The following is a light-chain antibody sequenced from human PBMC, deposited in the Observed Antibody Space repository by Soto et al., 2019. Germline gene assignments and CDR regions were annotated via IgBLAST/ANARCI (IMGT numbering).Light chain of an antibody. J-gene: IGKJ1*01. CDR1: QSVLSTSNSRNS. Sequence: EIVMSQSPDSLAVSLGEKDTINCKSSQSVLSTSNSRNSLAWYQQKPGQPPKVLIYWASTRESGVPDRFSGGGSGTDFTLTISSLQAEDVALYYCQQYYDTPRTFGQGTKVDIK. V-gene: IGKV4-1*01. CDR2: WAS. CDR3: QQYYDTPRT.